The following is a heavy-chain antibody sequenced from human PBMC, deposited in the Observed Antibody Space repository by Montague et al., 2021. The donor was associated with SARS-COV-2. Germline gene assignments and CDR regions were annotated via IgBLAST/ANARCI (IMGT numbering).Heavy chain of an antibody. CDR2: VSDTGGGT. Sequence: SLSLSCAASGFIFKNYAMGWVRQAPGKGLEWVSVVSDTGGGTYYADSVKGRFTISRDNGRNSVHLQMNSLRAEDTALYYCVKDDGSGNYYNGLYENWGQGTRVTVSS. J-gene: IGHJ4*02. CDR1: GFIFKNYA. CDR3: VKDDGSGNYYNGLYEN. D-gene: IGHD3-10*01. V-gene: IGHV3-23*01.